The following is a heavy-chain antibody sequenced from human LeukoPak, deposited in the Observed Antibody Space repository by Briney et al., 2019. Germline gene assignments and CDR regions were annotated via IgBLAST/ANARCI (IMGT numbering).Heavy chain of an antibody. D-gene: IGHD3-22*01. CDR1: GFTVSNNY. CDR2: IYGGGST. J-gene: IGHJ4*02. Sequence: GGSLRLSCAASGFTVSNNYMSWVRQAPARGLEWVSVIYGGGSTYYADSVKGRFSISRDTSKNAVYLQMNSLRAEDTAVYYCARAQFYHDSSTYGPDYWGQGTLVTVSS. V-gene: IGHV3-53*01. CDR3: ARAQFYHDSSTYGPDY.